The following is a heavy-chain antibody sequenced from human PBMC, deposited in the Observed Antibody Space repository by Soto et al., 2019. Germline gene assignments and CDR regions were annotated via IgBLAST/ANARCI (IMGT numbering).Heavy chain of an antibody. V-gene: IGHV1-69*02. CDR2: IIPILGIA. CDR3: ASRYCSGGSCLHNAFDI. J-gene: IGHJ3*02. Sequence: QVQLVQSGAEVKKPGSSVKVSCKASGGTFSSYTISWVRQAPGQGLEWLGRIIPILGIANYAQKFQGRVTITADKSPSTAYMELSSLRSEDTAVYYCASRYCSGGSCLHNAFDIWGQGTMVTVSS. CDR1: GGTFSSYT. D-gene: IGHD2-15*01.